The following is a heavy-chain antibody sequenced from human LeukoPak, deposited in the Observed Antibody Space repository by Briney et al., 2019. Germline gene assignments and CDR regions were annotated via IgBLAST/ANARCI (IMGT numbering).Heavy chain of an antibody. CDR2: ISAYNGNT. J-gene: IGHJ4*02. Sequence: ASVKASCKASGYTFTSYGISWVRQAPGQGLEWMGWISAYNGNTNYAQKLQGRVTMTTDTSTSTAYMELRSLRSDDTAVYYCATASPYSSSWYGRDYWGQGTLVTVSS. D-gene: IGHD6-13*01. CDR3: ATASPYSSSWYGRDY. V-gene: IGHV1-18*01. CDR1: GYTFTSYG.